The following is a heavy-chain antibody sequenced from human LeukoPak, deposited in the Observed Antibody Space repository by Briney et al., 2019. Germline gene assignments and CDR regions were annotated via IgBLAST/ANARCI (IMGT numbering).Heavy chain of an antibody. V-gene: IGHV4-4*07. CDR3: ARDQGVRPLYYFDY. J-gene: IGHJ4*02. CDR1: GGSISRYY. D-gene: IGHD3-10*01. Sequence: TSETLSLTCTVSGGSISRYYGSWIRQPAGKGLEWIGRIFYSPSPNGGTNYNPSLGSRVTMSLDTSKNQFSLKLSSVTAADTAVYFCARDQGVRPLYYFDYWGQGALVTVPS. CDR2: IFYSPSPNGGT.